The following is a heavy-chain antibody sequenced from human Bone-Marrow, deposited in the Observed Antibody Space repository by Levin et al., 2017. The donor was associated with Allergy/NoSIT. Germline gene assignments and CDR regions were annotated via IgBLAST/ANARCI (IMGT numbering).Heavy chain of an antibody. J-gene: IGHJ5*02. CDR1: GGSFSGYY. Sequence: SQTLSLTCDVYGGSFSGYYWHWVRQSPGKGLEWIGNINYNGDTSYNPSLKSRVSISMDTSQNQFSLRLSSVTATDTAVYFCARNFDAWGQGSLVTVSS. CDR3: ARNFDA. V-gene: IGHV4-34*01. CDR2: INYNGDT.